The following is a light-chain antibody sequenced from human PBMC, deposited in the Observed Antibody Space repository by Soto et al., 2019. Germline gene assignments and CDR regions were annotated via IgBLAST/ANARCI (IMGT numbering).Light chain of an antibody. CDR3: QSYDSSLSAYV. CDR2: DNT. V-gene: IGLV1-40*01. J-gene: IGLJ1*01. Sequence: QSVLTQPPSVSGAPGQRVTISCTGSSSNIGAGYDVHWYQQLPGSAPKLLIYDNTNRPSGVPDRFSGSKSGTSASLAITGLQADDEADFHCQSYDSSLSAYVFGTGTKLTVL. CDR1: SSNIGAGYD.